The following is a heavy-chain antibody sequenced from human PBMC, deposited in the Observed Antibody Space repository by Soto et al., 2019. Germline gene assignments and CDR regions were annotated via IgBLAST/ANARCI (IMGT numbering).Heavy chain of an antibody. CDR2: ITWNSDMI. Sequence: GGSLRLSCAASGFAFGEYAMHLVRRPPGKGLEWVASITWNSDMIGYADSVKGRFTISRDNGENSLYLQMSSLRREDTALYYCAKVGYAYVLGAMDVWGLGTRVTV. CDR3: AKVGYAYVLGAMDV. CDR1: GFAFGEYA. J-gene: IGHJ6*02. V-gene: IGHV3-9*01. D-gene: IGHD2-2*01.